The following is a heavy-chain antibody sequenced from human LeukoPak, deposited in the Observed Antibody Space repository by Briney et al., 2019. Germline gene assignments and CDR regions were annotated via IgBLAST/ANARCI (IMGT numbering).Heavy chain of an antibody. D-gene: IGHD1-14*01. J-gene: IGHJ6*03. V-gene: IGHV3-66*02. CDR2: IYSGGST. Sequence: PGGSLRLSCAASGFTFSSYSMNWVRQAPGKGLEWVSVIYSGGSTYYADSVKGRFTISRDNSKNTLYLQMNSLRAEDTAVYYCASGRIWDYYYYMDVWGKGTTVTVSS. CDR1: GFTFSSYS. CDR3: ASGRIWDYYYYMDV.